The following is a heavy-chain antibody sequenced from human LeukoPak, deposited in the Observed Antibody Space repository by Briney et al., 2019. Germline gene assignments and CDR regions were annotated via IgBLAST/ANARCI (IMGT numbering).Heavy chain of an antibody. J-gene: IGHJ4*02. V-gene: IGHV3-23*01. CDR3: AKSLYGGCDY. CDR2: VNGNGGST. CDR1: GFSFSTYA. Sequence: PGGSLRLSCAASGFSFSTYAMSWVRQAPGKGLEWVSGVNGNGGSTSYADSVKGRSTISRDNSKNTVYLQMNSLRVEDTAVYYCAKSLYGGCDYWGQGTVVTVSS. D-gene: IGHD3-16*02.